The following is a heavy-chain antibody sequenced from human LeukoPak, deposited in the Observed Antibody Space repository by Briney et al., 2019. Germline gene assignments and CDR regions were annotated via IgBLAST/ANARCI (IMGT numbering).Heavy chain of an antibody. CDR1: GFSFSAYG. Sequence: PGGSLRLSCAASGFSFSAYGVHWVRQAPGKGLEWVAVIWYDGSSKDYADSVKGRFTLSRDNSKNTLYLQMNSLTVEDTAVYYCARSQSSSLIDYWGQGTLVTVS. J-gene: IGHJ4*02. D-gene: IGHD6-13*01. CDR2: IWYDGSSK. V-gene: IGHV3-33*01. CDR3: ARSQSSSLIDY.